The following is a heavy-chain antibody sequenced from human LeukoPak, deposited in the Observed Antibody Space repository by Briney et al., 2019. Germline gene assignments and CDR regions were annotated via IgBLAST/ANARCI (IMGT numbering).Heavy chain of an antibody. D-gene: IGHD6-19*01. V-gene: IGHV3-48*01. CDR2: ISSSSTI. J-gene: IGHJ5*02. Sequence: GGSLRLSCAASGFTFSSYSMNWVRQAPGKGREWVSYISSSSTIYYADSVKGRFTISRDNAKNSLYLQMNSLRAEDTVVYYCARGYIGAVAGTIWFDPWGQGTLVTVSS. CDR1: GFTFSSYS. CDR3: ARGYIGAVAGTIWFDP.